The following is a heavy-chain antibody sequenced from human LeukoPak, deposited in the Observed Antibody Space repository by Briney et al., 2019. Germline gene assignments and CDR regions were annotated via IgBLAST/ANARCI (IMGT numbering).Heavy chain of an antibody. CDR1: DGSFSGYY. V-gene: IGHV4-34*01. J-gene: IGHJ2*01. CDR3: ARVRYGDYRYPAIRWYFDL. Sequence: SETLSLTCAVYDGSFSGYYWSWIRQPPGKGLEWIGEINHSGSTNYNPSLKSRVTISVDTSKNQFSLKLSSVTAADTAVYYCARVRYGDYRYPAIRWYFDLWGRGTLVTVSS. CDR2: INHSGST. D-gene: IGHD4-17*01.